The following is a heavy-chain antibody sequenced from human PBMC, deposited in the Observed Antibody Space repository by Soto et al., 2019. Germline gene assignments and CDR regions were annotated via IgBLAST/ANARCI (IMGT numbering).Heavy chain of an antibody. CDR1: GYTLTSYY. V-gene: IGHV1-46*01. CDR2: INPSGGST. J-gene: IGHJ6*02. CDR3: ASSPNYVFWGGEPYYNGMDV. Sequence: GASVKVSCKASGYTLTSYYMHWVRQAPGQGLEWMGIINPSGGSTSYAQKFQGRVTMTRDTSTSTVYMELSSLRSADTAVYFCASSPNYVFWGGEPYYNGMDVWGPGTTVTVSS. D-gene: IGHD3-3*01.